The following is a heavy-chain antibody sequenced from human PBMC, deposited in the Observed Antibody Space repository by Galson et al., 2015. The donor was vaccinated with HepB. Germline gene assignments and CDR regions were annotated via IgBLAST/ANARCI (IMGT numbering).Heavy chain of an antibody. Sequence: SLRLSCAASEFTFSTYWMHWVRQVPGKGLVWVSRIDGDGTDTDYADSVRGRFTISRDSAKNTLYLQMNSLRAEDTAVYYCARSVGLIRAPAAIFDYWGQGTLVTVSS. CDR2: IDGDGTDT. D-gene: IGHD2-2*02. CDR3: ARSVGLIRAPAAIFDY. J-gene: IGHJ4*02. V-gene: IGHV3-74*01. CDR1: EFTFSTYW.